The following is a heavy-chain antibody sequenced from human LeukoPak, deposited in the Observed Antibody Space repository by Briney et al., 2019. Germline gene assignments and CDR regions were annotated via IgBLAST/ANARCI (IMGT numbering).Heavy chain of an antibody. J-gene: IGHJ4*02. Sequence: PGGSLRLSCAASGFTVSTYYMTWVRQAPGKGLECVSVIYSGGSTYYADSVKGRFTISRDNAKNSLYLQMNSLRAEDTAVYYCARELELVTPFDYWGQGTLVTVSS. CDR2: IYSGGST. CDR1: GFTVSTYY. D-gene: IGHD2-21*02. CDR3: ARELELVTPFDY. V-gene: IGHV3-53*01.